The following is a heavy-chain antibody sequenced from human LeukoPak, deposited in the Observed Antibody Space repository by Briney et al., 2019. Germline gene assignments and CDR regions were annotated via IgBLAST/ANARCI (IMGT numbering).Heavy chain of an antibody. CDR2: IYYSGST. Sequence: SETLSLACTVSGGSISSYYWSWIRQPPGKGLEWIGYIYYSGSTNYNPSLKSRVTISVDTSKNQFSLKLSSVTAADTAVYYCARLVSTVTTVFDYWGQGTLVTVSS. V-gene: IGHV4-59*01. J-gene: IGHJ4*02. CDR3: ARLVSTVTTVFDY. D-gene: IGHD4-17*01. CDR1: GGSISSYY.